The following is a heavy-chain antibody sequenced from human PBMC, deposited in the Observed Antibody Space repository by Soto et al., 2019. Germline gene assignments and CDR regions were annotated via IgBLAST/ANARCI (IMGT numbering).Heavy chain of an antibody. J-gene: IGHJ4*02. Sequence: PGGSLRFSCAASGFTFSSYAMHWVRQAPGKGLEYVSAISSNGGSTYYANSVKGRFTISRDNSKNTLYLQMNSLRADDTAVYYCAKDQGSSWYEIDYWGQGTLVTVSS. CDR3: AKDQGSSWYEIDY. CDR1: GFTFSSYA. D-gene: IGHD6-13*01. V-gene: IGHV3-64*01. CDR2: ISSNGGST.